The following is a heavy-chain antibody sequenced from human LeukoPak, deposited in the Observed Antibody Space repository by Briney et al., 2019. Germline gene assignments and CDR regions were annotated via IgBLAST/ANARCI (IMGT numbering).Heavy chain of an antibody. V-gene: IGHV4-59*01. CDR1: GGSIRSYY. CDR2: IYYSGST. CDR3: ARGGSCGDYFDY. D-gene: IGHD1-26*01. J-gene: IGHJ4*02. Sequence: SETLSLTCTVSGGSIRSYYWSWIRQPPGKGLEWIGYIYYSGSTNYNPSLKSRVTISVDTSKNQFSLKLSSVTAADTAVYYCARGGSCGDYFDYWGQGTLVTVSS.